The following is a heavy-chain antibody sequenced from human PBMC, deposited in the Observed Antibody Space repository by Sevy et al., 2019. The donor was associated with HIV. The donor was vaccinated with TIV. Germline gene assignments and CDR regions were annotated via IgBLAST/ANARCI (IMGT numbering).Heavy chain of an antibody. CDR2: INEDGSTK. CDR1: GFSFSSSW. CDR3: ARDRAYNRFDY. D-gene: IGHD1-1*01. J-gene: IGHJ4*02. Sequence: GGSLRLSCAASGFSFSSSWMTWVRQAPGQGLEWLANINEDGSTKNYMYTLRGRFTISRDNAKNSLYLQMNNLRADDTAIYYCARDRAYNRFDYWGQGTLVTVSS. V-gene: IGHV3-7*03.